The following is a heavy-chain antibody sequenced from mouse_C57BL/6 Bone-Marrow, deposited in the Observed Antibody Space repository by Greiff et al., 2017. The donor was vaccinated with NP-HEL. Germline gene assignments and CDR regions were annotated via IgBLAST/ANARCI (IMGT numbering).Heavy chain of an antibody. D-gene: IGHD2-3*01. Sequence: LVESGGGLVKPGGSLKLSCAASGFTFSSYAMSWVRQTPEKRLEWVATISDGGSYTYYPDNVKGRFTISRDNAKNNLYLQMSHLKSEDTAMYYCARDNDGYYVFAYWGQGTLVTVSA. CDR2: ISDGGSYT. CDR1: GFTFSSYA. CDR3: ARDNDGYYVFAY. J-gene: IGHJ3*01. V-gene: IGHV5-4*01.